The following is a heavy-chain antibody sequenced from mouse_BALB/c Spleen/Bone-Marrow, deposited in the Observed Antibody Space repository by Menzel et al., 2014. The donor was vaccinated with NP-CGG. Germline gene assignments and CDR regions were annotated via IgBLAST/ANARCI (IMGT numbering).Heavy chain of an antibody. J-gene: IGHJ1*01. CDR3: AREIINDYHWYFDV. Sequence: EVHLVGSGGGLVQPGGSLRLSCATSGFTFTDYYMSWVRQPPGKALEWLGFIRNKANGYTTEYSASVKGRFTISRDNSQSILYLQMNTLRAEDSATYYCAREIINDYHWYFDVWGAGTTVTVSS. D-gene: IGHD2-4*01. CDR1: GFTFTDYY. V-gene: IGHV7-3*02. CDR2: IRNKANGYTT.